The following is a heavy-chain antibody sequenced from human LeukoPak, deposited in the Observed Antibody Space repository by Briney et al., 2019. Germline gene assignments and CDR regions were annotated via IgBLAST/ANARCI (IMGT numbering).Heavy chain of an antibody. J-gene: IGHJ4*02. CDR2: ISYDGSNK. V-gene: IGHV3-30-3*01. CDR3: ARDIAAADSFDY. Sequence: AGGSLRLSCAASGLTFSSYAMHWVRQAPGKGLGWVAVISYDGSNKYYADSVKGRFTISRDNSKNTLYLQMNSLRAEDTAVYYCARDIAAADSFDYWGQGTLVTVSS. D-gene: IGHD6-13*01. CDR1: GLTFSSYA.